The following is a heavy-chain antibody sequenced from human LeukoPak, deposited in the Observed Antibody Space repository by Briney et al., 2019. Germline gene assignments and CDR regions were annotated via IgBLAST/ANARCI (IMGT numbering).Heavy chain of an antibody. CDR1: GGSFSGYY. CDR3: ARGDYYGSGSYYPYSDY. V-gene: IGHV4-34*01. D-gene: IGHD3-10*01. CDR2: INHSGST. J-gene: IGHJ4*02. Sequence: SETLSLTCAVYGGSFSGYYWSWIRQPPGKGLEWIGEINHSGSTNYNPSLKSRVTISVVTSKNQFSLKLSSVTAADTAVYYCARGDYYGSGSYYPYSDYWGQGTPVTVSS.